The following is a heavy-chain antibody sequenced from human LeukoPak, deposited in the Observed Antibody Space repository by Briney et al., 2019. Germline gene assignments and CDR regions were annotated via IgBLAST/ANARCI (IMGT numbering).Heavy chain of an antibody. CDR2: TSGSGGHT. Sequence: PGGSLRLSCAASGITFTSHAMRWLRPAPGKGLEWVSLTSGSGGHTYYGDSVKGRFTISRDNSKSTLYLQMNSLRAEDTAVYYCAKVGVATMRDGYNYYYYYMEVWGRGTTVTVSS. CDR1: GITFTSHA. V-gene: IGHV3-23*01. J-gene: IGHJ6*03. CDR3: AKVGVATMRDGYNYYYYYMEV. D-gene: IGHD5-24*01.